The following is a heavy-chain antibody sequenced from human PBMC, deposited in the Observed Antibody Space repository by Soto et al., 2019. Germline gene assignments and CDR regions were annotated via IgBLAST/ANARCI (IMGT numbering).Heavy chain of an antibody. Sequence: QVQLQESGPGLVKPSEPLSLTCTVSGGSISSYYWSWIRQPPGKGLEWIGYIYYSGSTNYNPSLKSRVTISVDTSKNQFSLKLSSVTAADTAVYYCARDDIGAAALDYWGQGTLVTVSS. CDR1: GGSISSYY. CDR3: ARDDIGAAALDY. D-gene: IGHD2-2*01. V-gene: IGHV4-59*01. CDR2: IYYSGST. J-gene: IGHJ4*02.